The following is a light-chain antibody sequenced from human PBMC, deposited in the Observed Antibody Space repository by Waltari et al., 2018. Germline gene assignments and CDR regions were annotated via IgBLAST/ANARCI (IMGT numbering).Light chain of an antibody. Sequence: IVLTQSPATLSLSPGERATLSCRASQTVSTYLAWFQQKPGQAPRLLIYDASNMAPGIPARFGGSGSGTDFSLTISSLEPEDFAVYYCLQRSLWPWTFGQGTKVAVK. CDR2: DAS. V-gene: IGKV3-11*01. CDR1: QTVSTY. J-gene: IGKJ1*01. CDR3: LQRSLWPWT.